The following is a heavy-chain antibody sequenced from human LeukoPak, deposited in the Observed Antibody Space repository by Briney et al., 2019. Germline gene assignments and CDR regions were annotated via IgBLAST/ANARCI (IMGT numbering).Heavy chain of an antibody. CDR1: GFTFSSYS. V-gene: IGHV3-48*04. J-gene: IGHJ4*02. Sequence: GGSLRLSCAASGFTFSSYSMNWVRQAPGKGLEWVSYISSSSSTIYYADSVKGRFTISRDNAKNSLYLQMNSLRAEDTAVYYCARAGYDFWSGYSSPFDYWGQGTLVTVSS. CDR2: ISSSSSTI. D-gene: IGHD3-3*01. CDR3: ARAGYDFWSGYSSPFDY.